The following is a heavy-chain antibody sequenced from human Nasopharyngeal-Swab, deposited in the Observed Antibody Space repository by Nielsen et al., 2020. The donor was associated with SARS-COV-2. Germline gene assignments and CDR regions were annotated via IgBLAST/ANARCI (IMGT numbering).Heavy chain of an antibody. Sequence: WIRQPPGKGLEWIGEINHSGSTNYNPSLKSRVTISVDTSKNQFSLKLSSVTAADTAGYYCARGPSYRWGGVMGLGETHRRYYFDYWGQGTLVTVSS. CDR2: INHSGST. CDR3: ARGPSYRWGGVMGLGETHRRYYFDY. D-gene: IGHD5-24*01. V-gene: IGHV4-34*01. J-gene: IGHJ4*02.